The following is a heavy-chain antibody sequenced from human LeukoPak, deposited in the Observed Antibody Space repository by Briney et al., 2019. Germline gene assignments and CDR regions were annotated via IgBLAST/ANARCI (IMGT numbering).Heavy chain of an antibody. V-gene: IGHV3-21*04. CDR2: ISSSSSYI. CDR3: AKKTWELLGAFDI. CDR1: GFTFSSYS. J-gene: IGHJ3*02. Sequence: GGSLRLSCAASGFTFSSYSMNWVRQAPGKGLEWVSSISSSSSYIYYADSVKGRFTISRDNAKNSLYLQMNSLRAEDTAVYYCAKKTWELLGAFDIWGQGTMVTVSS. D-gene: IGHD1-26*01.